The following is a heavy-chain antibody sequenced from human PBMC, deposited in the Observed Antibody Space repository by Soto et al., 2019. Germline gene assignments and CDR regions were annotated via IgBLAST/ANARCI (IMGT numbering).Heavy chain of an antibody. CDR1: GGAFSGHA. V-gene: IGHV1-69*13. D-gene: IGHD3-16*01. CDR2: IIPFFKGT. CDR3: ARDVPLNYYDGTFSYYALDV. Sequence: LVKVSCKASGGAFSGHAISWLRQAPGQGLEWMGGIIPFFKGTNYAQKFQGRVTITADDSTSTAYMDLYSLRSEDTAVYYCARDVPLNYYDGTFSYYALDVWGQGTTVTVSS. J-gene: IGHJ6*02.